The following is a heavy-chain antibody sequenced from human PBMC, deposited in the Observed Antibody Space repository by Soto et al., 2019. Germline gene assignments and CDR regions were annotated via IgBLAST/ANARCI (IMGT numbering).Heavy chain of an antibody. CDR2: IIPIFGTA. CDR1: GGTFSSYA. D-gene: IGHD2-15*01. Sequence: QVQLVQSGAEVKKPGSSVKVSCKAPGGTFSSYAISWVRQAPGQGLEWMGGIIPIFGTANYAQKFQGRVTITAGESTSTGYMELSSLRSEDTAVYYCARSQGGSSSLDIYYYYYYGVDVWGQGTTVTVSS. V-gene: IGHV1-69*01. CDR3: ARSQGGSSSLDIYYYYYYGVDV. J-gene: IGHJ6*02.